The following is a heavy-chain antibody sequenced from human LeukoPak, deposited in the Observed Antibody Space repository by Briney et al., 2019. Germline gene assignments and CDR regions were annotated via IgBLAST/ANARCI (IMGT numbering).Heavy chain of an antibody. J-gene: IGHJ4*02. CDR2: IYTNGNT. CDR3: ARVTGYVIEDNFDY. D-gene: IGHD2-15*01. Sequence: PSETLSLTCTVSGGSIRSGNYYWNWIRQPAGKGLEWIGRIYTNGNTNYNPSLKSRVTISIDTSKNQFYLKLSSVTAADTAVYYCARVTGYVIEDNFDYWGQGTLVTVSS. CDR1: GGSIRSGNYY. V-gene: IGHV4-61*02.